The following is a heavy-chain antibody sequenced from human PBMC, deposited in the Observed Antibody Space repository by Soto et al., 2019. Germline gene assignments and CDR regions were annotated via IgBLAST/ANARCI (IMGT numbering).Heavy chain of an antibody. CDR3: ARVFMDSSGYLLLLFDY. CDR2: ISSSGSTI. Sequence: QVQLVESGGGLVKPGGSLRLSCAASGFTFSDYYMSWIRQAPGKGLEWGSYISSSGSTIYYADSVKRRFTISRDNAKNSLYLQMNSLRAEDTAVYYCARVFMDSSGYLLLLFDYWGQGTLVTVSS. V-gene: IGHV3-11*01. J-gene: IGHJ4*02. D-gene: IGHD3-22*01. CDR1: GFTFSDYY.